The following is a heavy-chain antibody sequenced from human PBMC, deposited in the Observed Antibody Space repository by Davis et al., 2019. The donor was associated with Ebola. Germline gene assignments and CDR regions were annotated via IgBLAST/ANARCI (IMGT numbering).Heavy chain of an antibody. Sequence: GESLKISCAASGFTFSSYWMSWVRQAPGKGLEWVGRIRSKANSYATAYAASVKGRFTISRDDSKNTAYLQMNSLKTEDTAVYYCTCTIQMAPTDYWGQGTLVTVSS. CDR2: IRSKANSYAT. J-gene: IGHJ4*02. CDR1: GFTFSSYW. CDR3: TCTIQMAPTDY. V-gene: IGHV3-73*01. D-gene: IGHD5-24*01.